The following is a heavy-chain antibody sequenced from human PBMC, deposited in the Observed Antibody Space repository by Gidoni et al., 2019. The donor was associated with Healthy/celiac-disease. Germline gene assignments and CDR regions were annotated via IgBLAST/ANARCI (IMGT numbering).Heavy chain of an antibody. CDR2: IWYDGSNK. Sequence: QVQLVESGGGVVQPGRSLRLSCAASGFTFSSYGMHWVRQAPGKGLEWVAVIWYDGSNKYYADSVKGRFTISRDNSKNTLYLQMHSLRAEDTAVYYCAREDSMVRGVIAFDYWGQGTLVTVSS. V-gene: IGHV3-33*01. J-gene: IGHJ4*02. CDR3: AREDSMVRGVIAFDY. CDR1: GFTFSSYG. D-gene: IGHD3-10*01.